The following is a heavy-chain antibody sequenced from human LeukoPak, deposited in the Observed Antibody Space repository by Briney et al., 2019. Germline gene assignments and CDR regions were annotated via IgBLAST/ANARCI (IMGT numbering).Heavy chain of an antibody. V-gene: IGHV1-46*01. CDR1: GYTFTSYY. D-gene: IGHD3-10*01. CDR2: INPSGGST. CDR3: ARDQGPVLLWFGESPDAFDI. J-gene: IGHJ3*02. Sequence: ASVKVSCKASGYTFTSYYMHWVRQAPGQGLEWMGIINPSGGSTSYAQKFQGRVTMTRDTSTSTVYMELSSLRSEDTAVYYCARDQGPVLLWFGESPDAFDIWGQGTMVTVSS.